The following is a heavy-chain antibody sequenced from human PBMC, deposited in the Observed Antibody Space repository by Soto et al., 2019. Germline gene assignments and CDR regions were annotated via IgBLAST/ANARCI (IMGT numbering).Heavy chain of an antibody. CDR2: TYYRSKWYN. D-gene: IGHD6-19*01. J-gene: IGHJ2*01. V-gene: IGHV6-1*01. CDR1: GDSVSSVTAT. Sequence: QVHLQQSGPGLVKPSQTISLMCDISGDSVSSVTATWSWIRQSPSRGLEWLGRTYYRSKWYNDYAVSVKSRIVITPDPSKNQLTLQLNSVTPEDTAVYFCARDGSGFHWYFDVWGRGTLVTVSS. CDR3: ARDGSGFHWYFDV.